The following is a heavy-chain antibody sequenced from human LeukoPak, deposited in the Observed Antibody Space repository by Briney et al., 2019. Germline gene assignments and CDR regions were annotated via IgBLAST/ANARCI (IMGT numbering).Heavy chain of an antibody. CDR1: GDSIINNNYY. CDR3: ARQREASGYPRMSDY. V-gene: IGHV4-39*01. J-gene: IGHJ4*02. CDR2: IHYSGTT. Sequence: SETLSLTCSVSGDSIINNNYYSGWVRQSPEKGLEWIGSIHYSGTTYCNADLMSRVSISVDTSNTRSFLKLSSVIAAEAALYYCARQREASGYPRMSDYWGQGTLVTVSS. D-gene: IGHD3-22*01.